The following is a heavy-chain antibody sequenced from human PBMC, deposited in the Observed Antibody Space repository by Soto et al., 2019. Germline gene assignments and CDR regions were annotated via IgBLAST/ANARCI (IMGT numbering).Heavy chain of an antibody. CDR2: INAGNGNT. V-gene: IGHV1-3*01. Sequence: ASVKVSCKASGYTFTNYAMHWVRQAPGQRLEWMGWINAGNGNTKYSQKFQGRVTITRDTSASTAYMELSSLRSEDTAVYYCASAYCGGDCSNYYYGTDVWGQGTTVTVSS. CDR3: ASAYCGGDCSNYYYGTDV. D-gene: IGHD2-21*02. J-gene: IGHJ6*02. CDR1: GYTFTNYA.